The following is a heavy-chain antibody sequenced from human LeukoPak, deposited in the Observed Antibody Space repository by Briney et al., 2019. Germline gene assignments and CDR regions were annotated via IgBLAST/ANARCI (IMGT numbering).Heavy chain of an antibody. CDR2: VSDDGTNK. Sequence: PGRSLRLSCAASGFTFSSYAMHWVRQAPGKGLEWVAIVSDDGTNKYYADSVKGRFTISRDNSKNTLYLQMNSLRAEDTAVYYCARQIGRLWSDLWGQGTLVTVSS. D-gene: IGHD3/OR15-3a*01. CDR3: ARQIGRLWSDL. CDR1: GFTFSSYA. J-gene: IGHJ5*02. V-gene: IGHV3-30*04.